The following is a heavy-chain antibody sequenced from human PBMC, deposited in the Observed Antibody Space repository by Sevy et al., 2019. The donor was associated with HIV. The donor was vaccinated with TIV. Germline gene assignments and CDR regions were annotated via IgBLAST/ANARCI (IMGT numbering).Heavy chain of an antibody. CDR3: ARVGVSYCTDDCYHRFDY. CDR2: ISYDGRNK. Sequence: GGSLRLSCSASGFTFSSYALLWVRQAPGKGLEWVSLISYDGRNKYYSDSVKGRFAISRDESMTTLFLQMESLRTEDTAIYYCARVGVSYCTDDCYHRFDYWGRGTLVTVSS. J-gene: IGHJ4*02. V-gene: IGHV3-30*09. CDR1: GFTFSSYA. D-gene: IGHD2-21*02.